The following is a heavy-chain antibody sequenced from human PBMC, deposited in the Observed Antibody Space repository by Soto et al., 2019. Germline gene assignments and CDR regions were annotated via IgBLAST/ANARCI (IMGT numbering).Heavy chain of an antibody. CDR2: ISSTSTVI. J-gene: IGHJ3*01. V-gene: IGHV3-21*01. CDR3: VRGGSGANSADLFDA. CDR1: GFTFSTYS. D-gene: IGHD3-10*01. Sequence: LILSCAASGFTFSTYSINWFRQAPVKGLEWVSSISSTSTVIFYAESVRGRFTISRDNAMNSLYLHMNGLRDEDTAVYYCVRGGSGANSADLFDAWGQGTLVTVSS.